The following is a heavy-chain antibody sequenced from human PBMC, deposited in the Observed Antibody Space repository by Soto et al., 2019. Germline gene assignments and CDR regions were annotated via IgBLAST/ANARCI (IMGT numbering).Heavy chain of an antibody. CDR2: ISGSGGST. CDR1: GFTFSNYA. D-gene: IGHD6-13*01. Sequence: GGSLRLSCEASGFTFSNYAMTWVRQAPGKGLEWVSAISGSGGSTYYADSVKGRFTISRDNSKNTLYLQMNSLRAEDTAVYYCARVRAAAGTRGPYYYGMDVWGQGTTVTVSS. V-gene: IGHV3-23*01. J-gene: IGHJ6*02. CDR3: ARVRAAAGTRGPYYYGMDV.